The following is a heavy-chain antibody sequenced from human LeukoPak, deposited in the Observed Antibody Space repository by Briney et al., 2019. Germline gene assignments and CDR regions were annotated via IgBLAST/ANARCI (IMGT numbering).Heavy chain of an antibody. D-gene: IGHD1-26*01. V-gene: IGHV4-61*02. Sequence: SETLSLTCAVSGGSISSGGYSWTWIRQPAGKGLEWIGRIYPSGSTNYNPSLKSRVTMSVDTSKNQFSLKLSSVTAADTAVYYCARENSGSYREFDYWGQGTLVTVSS. CDR1: GGSISSGGYS. CDR3: ARENSGSYREFDY. CDR2: IYPSGST. J-gene: IGHJ4*02.